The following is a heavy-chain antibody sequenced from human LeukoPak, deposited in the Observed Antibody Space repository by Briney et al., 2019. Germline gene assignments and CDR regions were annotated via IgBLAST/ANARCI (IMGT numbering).Heavy chain of an antibody. CDR3: AKSWQWLVTELWFDP. J-gene: IGHJ5*02. CDR2: ISGSGGST. V-gene: IGHV3-23*01. Sequence: GGSLRLSCAASGFTFSSYAMSWVRQAPGKGLEWVSAISGSGGSTYYADSVKGRFTISRDNSKNTLYLQMNSLRAEDTAVYYCAKSWQWLVTELWFDPWGQGTLVTVSS. D-gene: IGHD6-19*01. CDR1: GFTFSSYA.